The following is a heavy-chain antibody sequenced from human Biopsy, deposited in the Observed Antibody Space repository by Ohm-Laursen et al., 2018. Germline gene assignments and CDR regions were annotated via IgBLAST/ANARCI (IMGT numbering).Heavy chain of an antibody. CDR2: LSYSGST. D-gene: IGHD2/OR15-2a*01. Sequence: TLSLTCTVSGGPISRHYWSWIRQTPGKGLEWIGYLSYSGSTNYNPSLKSRVTISVDTSKNQFSLRLNSVTAADTAVYYCARATNSTGWPYYYFYGMDVWGQGTTVTVSS. J-gene: IGHJ6*02. CDR3: ARATNSTGWPYYYFYGMDV. CDR1: GGPISRHY. V-gene: IGHV4-59*11.